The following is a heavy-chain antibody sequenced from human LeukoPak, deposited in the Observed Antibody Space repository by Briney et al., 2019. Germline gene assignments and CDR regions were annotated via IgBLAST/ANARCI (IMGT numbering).Heavy chain of an antibody. CDR2: ISSSSGPM. CDR3: ARYGSSWSFDH. CDR1: GFTFSSYS. V-gene: IGHV3-48*04. J-gene: IGHJ4*02. Sequence: GGSLRLSCAASGFTFSSYSMNWVRQAPGKGPEWVSYISSSSGPMYYADSVKGRFTISRDNDKNSLYLQMNSLRADDTAVYYCARYGSSWSFDHWGQGTLVTVSS. D-gene: IGHD6-13*01.